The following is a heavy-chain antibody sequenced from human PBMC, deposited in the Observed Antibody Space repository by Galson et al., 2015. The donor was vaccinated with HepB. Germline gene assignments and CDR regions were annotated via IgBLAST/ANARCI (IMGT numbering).Heavy chain of an antibody. CDR1: GGSFSGYY. CDR3: ARGRDDCSRTSCYNPFQH. J-gene: IGHJ1*01. D-gene: IGHD2-2*02. V-gene: IGHV4-34*01. Sequence: SETLSLTCAVYGGSFSGYYWSWIRQPPGKGLEWIGEINHSGSTNYNPSLKSRVTISVDTSKNHLSLKLSSVTAADTAVYYCARGRDDCSRTSCYNPFQHWGQGTLVTVSS. CDR2: INHSGST.